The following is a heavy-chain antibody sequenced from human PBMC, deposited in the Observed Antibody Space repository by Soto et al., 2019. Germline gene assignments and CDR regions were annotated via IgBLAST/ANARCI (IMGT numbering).Heavy chain of an antibody. CDR2: ISSSSSYI. V-gene: IGHV3-21*01. D-gene: IGHD3-10*01. Sequence: GGSLRLSCAASGFTFSSYSMNWVRQAPGKGLEWVSSISSSSSYIYYADSVKGRFTISRDNAKNSLYLQMNSLRAEDTAVYYCARDLGWFGFDIWGQGTMVTVSS. CDR1: GFTFSSYS. CDR3: ARDLGWFGFDI. J-gene: IGHJ3*02.